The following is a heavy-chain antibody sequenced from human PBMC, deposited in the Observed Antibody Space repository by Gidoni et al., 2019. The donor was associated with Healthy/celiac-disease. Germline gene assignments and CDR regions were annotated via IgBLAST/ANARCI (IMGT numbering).Heavy chain of an antibody. CDR2: ISWNSGSI. D-gene: IGHD2-15*01. J-gene: IGHJ2*01. Sequence: EVQLVESGGGLVQPGRSLRLPCAASGFTFDDYAMHWVRQAPGKGLELVSGISWNSGSIGYADSVKGRFTISRDNAKNSLYLQMNSLRAEDTALYYCAKDTLGYCSGGSCYSGWYFDLWGRGTLVTVSS. CDR3: AKDTLGYCSGGSCYSGWYFDL. V-gene: IGHV3-9*01. CDR1: GFTFDDYA.